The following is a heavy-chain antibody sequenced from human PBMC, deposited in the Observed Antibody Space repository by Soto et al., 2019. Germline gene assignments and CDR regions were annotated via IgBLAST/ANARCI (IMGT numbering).Heavy chain of an antibody. Sequence: SDTLSLTCAVYGGSFSGYYWSWIRQPLGKGLEWIGEINHSGSTNYNPSLKSRVTISVDTAKNQFSLKLSSVTAADTAVYFCARFMVRRVKNYYYYYYMDVWGKGTTVTVSS. CDR3: ARFMVRRVKNYYYYYYMDV. CDR1: GGSFSGYY. J-gene: IGHJ6*03. V-gene: IGHV4-34*01. D-gene: IGHD3-10*01. CDR2: INHSGST.